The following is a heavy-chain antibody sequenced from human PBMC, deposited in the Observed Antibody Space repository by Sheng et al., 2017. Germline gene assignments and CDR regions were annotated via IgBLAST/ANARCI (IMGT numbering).Heavy chain of an antibody. CDR3: AKDVALYSYGTLDY. CDR1: GFTFDDYA. CDR2: ISWDGGST. V-gene: IGHV3-43D*03. D-gene: IGHD5-18*01. Sequence: VQLVESGGVVVQPGGSLKLSCAASGFTFDDYAMHWVRLAPGKGLEWVSLISWDGGSTYYTDSVKGRFTIARDNSENSLSLQMNSLRPEDTALYYCAKDVALYSYGTLDYWGQGTLVTVSS. J-gene: IGHJ4*02.